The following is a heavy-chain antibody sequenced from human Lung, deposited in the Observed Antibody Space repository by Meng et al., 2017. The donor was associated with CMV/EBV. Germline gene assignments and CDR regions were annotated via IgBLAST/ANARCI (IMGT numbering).Heavy chain of an antibody. CDR1: GYSFTGGYY. D-gene: IGHD4-11*01. CDR2: INTKRGGP. J-gene: IGHJ4*02. V-gene: IGHV1-2*02. Sequence: ASVKVSCKGSGYSFTGGYYMHWVRQAPGQGLEWMVWINTKRGGPNYGEKFQGRVNMTRDTSISTVYMEVSRLRPDDTAVYYCARGPTVTRFDSWGQGTLVTVSS. CDR3: ARGPTVTRFDS.